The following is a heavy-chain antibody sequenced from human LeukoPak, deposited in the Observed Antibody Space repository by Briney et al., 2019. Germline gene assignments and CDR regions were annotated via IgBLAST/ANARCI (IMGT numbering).Heavy chain of an antibody. V-gene: IGHV3-74*01. J-gene: IGHJ6*02. CDR3: ARDSNYGIDG. CDR1: GFTFSTCW. Sequence: PGGSLRLSCAASGFTFSTCWMHWVRQASGKGLVWVSRINRDGSGTSYVDSVKGRFTISRDNAKNTVYLQMNSLRAEDTAVYYCARDSNYGIDGLGQGTTVTVSS. CDR2: INRDGSGT.